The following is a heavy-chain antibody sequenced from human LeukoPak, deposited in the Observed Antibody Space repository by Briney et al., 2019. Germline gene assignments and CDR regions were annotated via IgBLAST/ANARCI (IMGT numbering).Heavy chain of an antibody. Sequence: GGSLRLSCAASGFTFSSYSMNWVRQAPGKGLEWVSSISSSSSYIYYADSVKGRFTISRDNAKNSLYLQMNSLRAEDTAVYYCARDPIGQYYDFWSGYDTVWYFDYWGQGTLVTVSS. CDR3: ARDPIGQYYDFWSGYDTVWYFDY. CDR2: ISSSSSYI. D-gene: IGHD3-3*01. J-gene: IGHJ4*02. V-gene: IGHV3-21*01. CDR1: GFTFSSYS.